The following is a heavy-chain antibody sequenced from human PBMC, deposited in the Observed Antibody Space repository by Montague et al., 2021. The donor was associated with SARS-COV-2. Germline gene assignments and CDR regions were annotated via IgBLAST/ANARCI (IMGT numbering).Heavy chain of an antibody. CDR3: ARGNYLDY. CDR1: DDSITSSY. J-gene: IGHJ4*02. Sequence: SETLSLTCSVSDDSITSSYLSWIRQPPGQGLEWIWYIHYTGSTNYNASLKRRVTVSIATSKNQFSLRLNSVTVADTADYYCARGNYLDYWGQGTLVIVSS. V-gene: IGHV4-59*01. CDR2: IHYTGST.